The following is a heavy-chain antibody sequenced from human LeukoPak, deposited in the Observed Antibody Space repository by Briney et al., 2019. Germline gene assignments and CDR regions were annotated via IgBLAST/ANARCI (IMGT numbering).Heavy chain of an antibody. V-gene: IGHV4-39*01. D-gene: IGHD3-10*01. CDR1: GASISSSDRY. CDR2: IYYSGIT. CDR3: ARHQEGMVRGVLYYMDV. Sequence: SETLSLTCTVSGASISSSDRYWGWIRQPPGKGLEWIGSIYYSGITYHNPSLKSRVTISVDTSNNQFSLKMSSVTAADTAVYFCARHQEGMVRGVLYYMDVWGKGTTVTISS. J-gene: IGHJ6*03.